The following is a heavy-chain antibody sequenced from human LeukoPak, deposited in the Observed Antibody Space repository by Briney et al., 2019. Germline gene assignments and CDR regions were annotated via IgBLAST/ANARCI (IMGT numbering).Heavy chain of an antibody. D-gene: IGHD3-22*01. Sequence: PGGSLRLSCAASGFTFSSYAMSWVRQAPGKGLEWVSAISGSGGSTYYADSVKGRFTISRGNSKNTLYLQMNSLRAEDTAVYYCAKASSSITMIVVVITPYFDYWGQGTLVTVSS. CDR2: ISGSGGST. CDR1: GFTFSSYA. CDR3: AKASSSITMIVVVITPYFDY. J-gene: IGHJ4*02. V-gene: IGHV3-23*01.